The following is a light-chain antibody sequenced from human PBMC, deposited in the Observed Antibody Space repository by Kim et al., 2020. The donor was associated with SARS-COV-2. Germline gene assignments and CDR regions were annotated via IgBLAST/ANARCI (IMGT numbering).Light chain of an antibody. CDR1: QTIRRS. Sequence: DIQMTQSPSSLSAFVGDRIIITCRASQTIRRSLNWYQQKPGEAPKLLIYSASSLQSGVPSRFSGSGSGTDFTLTISSLQPDDFATYYCQQSYSAPVTFGQGTRLEIK. V-gene: IGKV1-39*01. CDR2: SAS. CDR3: QQSYSAPVT. J-gene: IGKJ5*01.